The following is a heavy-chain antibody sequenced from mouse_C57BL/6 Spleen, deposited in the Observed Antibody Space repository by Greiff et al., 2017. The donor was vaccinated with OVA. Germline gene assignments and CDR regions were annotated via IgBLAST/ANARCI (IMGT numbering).Heavy chain of an antibody. J-gene: IGHJ2*01. CDR2: IHPSDSDT. CDR3: AISGGTDYFDY. D-gene: IGHD4-1*01. CDR1: GYTFTSYW. V-gene: IGHV1-74*01. Sequence: QVQLQQPGAELVKPGASVKVSCKASGYTFTSYWMHWVKQRPGQGLEWIGRIHPSDSDTNYNQKFKGKATLTVDKSSSTAYMQRSSLTSEDSAVYYCAISGGTDYFDYWGQGTTLTVSS.